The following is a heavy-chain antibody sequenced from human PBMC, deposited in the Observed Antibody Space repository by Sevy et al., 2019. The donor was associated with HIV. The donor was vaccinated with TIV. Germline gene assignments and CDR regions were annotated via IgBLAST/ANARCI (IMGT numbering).Heavy chain of an antibody. CDR2: VTSGGGKT. Sequence: GGSLRLSCVASGFTFSSYAMTWVRLAPGKGLECVSAVTSGGGKTYYTDSVKGRFTISRDSSKNTLSLQMNSLRAEDTAVYYCARASGPGSGSYYFDYWGQGTLVTVSS. CDR1: GFTFSSYA. J-gene: IGHJ4*02. V-gene: IGHV3-23*01. D-gene: IGHD3-10*01. CDR3: ARASGPGSGSYYFDY.